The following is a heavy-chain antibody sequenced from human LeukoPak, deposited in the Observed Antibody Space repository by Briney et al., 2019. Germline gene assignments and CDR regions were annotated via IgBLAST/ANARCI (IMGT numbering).Heavy chain of an antibody. Sequence: GGSLRLSCAASGFTFSNYGIHWVRQAPGKGLEWVTVVSNSGTTTYYADSVKGRFTISRDNSKNTLYLQMNSLTSEDTAIYFCAREGLGPTFSAWFDPWGQGTLVTVSS. V-gene: IGHV3-30*03. CDR2: VSNSGTTT. J-gene: IGHJ5*02. CDR3: AREGLGPTFSAWFDP. CDR1: GFTFSNYG. D-gene: IGHD1-26*01.